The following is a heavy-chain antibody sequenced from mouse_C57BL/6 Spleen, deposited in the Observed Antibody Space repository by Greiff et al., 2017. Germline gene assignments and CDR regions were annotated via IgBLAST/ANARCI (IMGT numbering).Heavy chain of an antibody. J-gene: IGHJ1*03. CDR3: TRQNGDVGYFGV. CDR2: IDPVTGGT. V-gene: IGHV1-15*01. D-gene: IGHD4-1*01. CDR1: GYTFTDYE. Sequence: QVQLQQSGAELVRPGASVTLSCKASGYTFTDYEMHWVKQTPVHGLEWIGAIDPVTGGTAYNQKFKGKAILTADKSSSTTYMELRSLTSEDSAVYYCTRQNGDVGYFGVWGTGTTVTVSS.